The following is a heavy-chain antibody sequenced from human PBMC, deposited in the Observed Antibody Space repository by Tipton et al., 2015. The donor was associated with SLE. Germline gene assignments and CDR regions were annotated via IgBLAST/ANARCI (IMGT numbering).Heavy chain of an antibody. CDR3: ARGDIVATINRD. CDR2: IYYSGST. V-gene: IGHV4-59*12. D-gene: IGHD5-12*01. J-gene: IGHJ4*02. CDR1: GGSISIYY. Sequence: TLSLTCTVSGGSISIYYWSWIRQPPGKGLEWIGYIYYSGSTNYNPSLKSRVTISVDTSKNQFPLKLSSVTAADTAVYYCARGDIVATINRDWGQGTLATVSS.